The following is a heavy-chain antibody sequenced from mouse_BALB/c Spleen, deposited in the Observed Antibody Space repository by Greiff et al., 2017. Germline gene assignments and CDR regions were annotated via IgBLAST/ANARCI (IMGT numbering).Heavy chain of an antibody. J-gene: IGHJ4*01. D-gene: IGHD2-3*01. CDR3: ARGDGYYVSGAMDY. V-gene: IGHV7-3*02. Sequence: EVKLVESGGGLVQPGGSLRLSCATSGFTFTDYYMSWVRQPPGKALEWLGFIRNKANGYTTEYSASVKGRFTISRDNSQSILYLQMNTLRAEDSATYYCARGDGYYVSGAMDYWGQGTSVTVSS. CDR1: GFTFTDYY. CDR2: IRNKANGYTT.